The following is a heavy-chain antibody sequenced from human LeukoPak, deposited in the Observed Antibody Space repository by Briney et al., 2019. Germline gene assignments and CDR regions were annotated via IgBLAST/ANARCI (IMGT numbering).Heavy chain of an antibody. D-gene: IGHD3/OR15-3a*01. J-gene: IGHJ4*02. Sequence: GGSLRLSCAASGFVFSTYWMTWVRQAPGKGLEWVANINLDGTEEHYVDSSLRGRFTISRDNAKNSLYLQMTSLRVEDTAVYYCASGRHDFLHWGQGTLVTVSS. CDR1: GFVFSTYW. V-gene: IGHV3-7*01. CDR2: INLDGTEE. CDR3: ASGRHDFLH.